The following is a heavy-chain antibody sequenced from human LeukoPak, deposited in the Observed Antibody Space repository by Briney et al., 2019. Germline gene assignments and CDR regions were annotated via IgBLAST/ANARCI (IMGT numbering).Heavy chain of an antibody. CDR2: INHSGST. D-gene: IGHD2-15*01. CDR3: ARERYHCSGDSCYLRYNWFNP. Sequence: SETLSLTCAVYGGSFSGYYWSWIRQPPGKGLEWIGEINHSGSTNYNPSLKSRVTISVDTSKNQFSLKLSSVTAADTAVYYCARERYHCSGDSCYLRYNWFNPRGEGTLVTVSS. J-gene: IGHJ5*02. V-gene: IGHV4-34*01. CDR1: GGSFSGYY.